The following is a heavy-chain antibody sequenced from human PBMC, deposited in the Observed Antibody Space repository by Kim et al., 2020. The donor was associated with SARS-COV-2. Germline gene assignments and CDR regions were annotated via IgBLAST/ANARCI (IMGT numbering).Heavy chain of an antibody. CDR3: ARDSVYYDSSSDYFDY. J-gene: IGHJ4*02. CDR2: IYHSGST. V-gene: IGHV4-38-2*02. Sequence: SETLSLTCTVSGYSISSGYYWGWIRQPPGKGLEWIGSIYHSGSTYYNPSLKSRVTISVDTSKNQFSLKLSSVTAADTAVYYCARDSVYYDSSSDYFDYWGQGTLVTVSS. D-gene: IGHD3-22*01. CDR1: GYSISSGYY.